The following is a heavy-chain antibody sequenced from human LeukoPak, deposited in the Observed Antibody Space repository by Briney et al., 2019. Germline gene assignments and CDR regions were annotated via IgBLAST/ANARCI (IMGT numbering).Heavy chain of an antibody. CDR3: AKDGRFWSGYYINYYGMDV. V-gene: IGHV3-23*01. D-gene: IGHD3-3*01. CDR2: ISGSGGST. CDR1: GFTFSSYA. J-gene: IGHJ6*02. Sequence: GGSLRLSCAASGFTFSSYAMSGVRQAPGKGLEWVSAISGSGGSTYYADSVKGRFTISRDNSKNTLYLQMNSLRAEDTAVYYCAKDGRFWSGYYINYYGMDVWGQGTTVTVSS.